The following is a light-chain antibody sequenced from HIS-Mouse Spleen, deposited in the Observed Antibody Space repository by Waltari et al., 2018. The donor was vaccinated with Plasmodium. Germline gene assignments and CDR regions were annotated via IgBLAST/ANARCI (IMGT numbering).Light chain of an antibody. J-gene: IGLJ2*01. V-gene: IGLV3-1*01. CDR3: QAWDSSTVV. Sequence: SYELTQPPSVSVSPGQTPSITCSGDKLGYKYACWYQQNPGQSPGLVIYQDSKRPSGIPERFSGSNSGNTATLTISGTQAMDEADYYCQAWDSSTVVFGGGTKLTVL. CDR2: QDS. CDR1: KLGYKY.